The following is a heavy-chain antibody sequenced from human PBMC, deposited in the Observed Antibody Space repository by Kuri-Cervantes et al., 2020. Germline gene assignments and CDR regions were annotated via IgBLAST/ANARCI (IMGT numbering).Heavy chain of an antibody. J-gene: IGHJ4*02. D-gene: IGHD3-16*01. CDR1: GFTFSSYA. V-gene: IGHV3-30*03. CDR2: ISFDGNNK. Sequence: GGSLRLSCAASGFTFSSYAMSWVRQAPGKGLEWLAVISFDGNNKYYADSVKGRFTISRDNSKSALSLQMNSLRAEDTAVYYCVRGALRLWGLLVRPTFDYWGQGTLVTVSS. CDR3: VRGALRLWGLLVRPTFDY.